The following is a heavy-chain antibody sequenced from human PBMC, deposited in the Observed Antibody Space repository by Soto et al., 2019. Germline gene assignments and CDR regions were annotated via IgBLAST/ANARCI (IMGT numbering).Heavy chain of an antibody. CDR3: AKSGYSSGWRDASDI. Sequence: QVQLVESGGGVVQPGRSLRLSCAASRFTFSSYGMHWVRQAPGKGLEWVAVISYDGSDKYYADSVKGRFTISRDNSKNTLYLQMNSLRAEDTAVYYCAKSGYSSGWRDASDIWGQGTLVTVSS. D-gene: IGHD6-19*01. CDR1: RFTFSSYG. CDR2: ISYDGSDK. J-gene: IGHJ3*02. V-gene: IGHV3-30*18.